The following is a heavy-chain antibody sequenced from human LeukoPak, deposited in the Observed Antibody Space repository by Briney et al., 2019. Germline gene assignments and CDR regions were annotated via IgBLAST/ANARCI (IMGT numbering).Heavy chain of an antibody. V-gene: IGHV4-39*01. CDR3: ARNWVADSFDF. Sequence: PSETLSVTCTVSGGSISNSTYYWGWVRQPPGKGLEWIGSIFYRGSTYYTPSLKSRVTTSVDTSKNQFSLKLTSVTAADTAMYFCARNWVADSFDFWGQGTMVTVSS. CDR2: IFYRGST. D-gene: IGHD6-19*01. CDR1: GGSISNSTYY. J-gene: IGHJ3*01.